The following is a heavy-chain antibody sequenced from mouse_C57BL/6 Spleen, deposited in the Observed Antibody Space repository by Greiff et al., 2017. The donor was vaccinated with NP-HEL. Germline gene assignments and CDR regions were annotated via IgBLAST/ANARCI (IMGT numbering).Heavy chain of an antibody. CDR1: GFTFSDYG. Sequence: EVQRVESGGGLVKPGGSLKLSCAASGFTFSDYGMHWVRQAPEKGLEWVAYISSGSSTIYYADTVKGRFTIPRDNAKNTLFLQMTSLRSEDTAMYYCARPFTVVAPLRYFDVWGTGTTVTVSS. CDR2: ISSGSSTI. D-gene: IGHD1-1*01. J-gene: IGHJ1*03. CDR3: ARPFTVVAPLRYFDV. V-gene: IGHV5-17*01.